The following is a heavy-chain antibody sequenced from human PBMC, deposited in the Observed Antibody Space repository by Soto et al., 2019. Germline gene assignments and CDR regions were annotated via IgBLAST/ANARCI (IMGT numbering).Heavy chain of an antibody. CDR2: INTETGNT. CDR1: GYSVLSYG. Sequence: QVQLLQSGPEGKKPGASVKVFRTASGYSVLSYGFSWVRQAPGQGLEWMGYINTETGNTFYAQRLRGRVTMTTNISTNTAYMELRRLTSDDTAVYFCVRDRPNSNLDFWGQGTLITISS. V-gene: IGHV1-18*01. J-gene: IGHJ4*02. CDR3: VRDRPNSNLDF. D-gene: IGHD2-8*01.